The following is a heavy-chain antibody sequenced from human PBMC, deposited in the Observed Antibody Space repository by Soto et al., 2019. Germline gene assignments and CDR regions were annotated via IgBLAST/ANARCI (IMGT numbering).Heavy chain of an antibody. CDR3: ARYVDTAMATYYYYGMDV. Sequence: QVQLQESGPGLVKPSQTLSLTCTVSGGSISSGDYYWSWIRQPPGKGLEWIGYSYYSGSTYYKPSLKRRVTISVDTSKSQFSLKLSSVTAADTAVYYCARYVDTAMATYYYYGMDVWGQGTTVTVSS. CDR1: GGSISSGDYY. J-gene: IGHJ6*02. CDR2: SYYSGST. D-gene: IGHD5-18*01. V-gene: IGHV4-30-4*01.